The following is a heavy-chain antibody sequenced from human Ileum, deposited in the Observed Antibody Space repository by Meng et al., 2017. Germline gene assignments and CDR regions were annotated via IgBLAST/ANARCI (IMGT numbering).Heavy chain of an antibody. CDR2: ISQESGRT. J-gene: IGHJ4*02. Sequence: QVQLKGSGPRLVKPSGTLSLTGAVAGDSISSRDWWSWVRQPPGKGLEWIGEISQESGRTNYNPSLKSRVTISLDKSKNQFSLNLNSVTAADTAVYYCVRNEGYSLGDWGQGTLVTVSS. V-gene: IGHV4-4*02. CDR3: VRNEGYSLGD. D-gene: IGHD2-21*01. CDR1: GDSISSRDW.